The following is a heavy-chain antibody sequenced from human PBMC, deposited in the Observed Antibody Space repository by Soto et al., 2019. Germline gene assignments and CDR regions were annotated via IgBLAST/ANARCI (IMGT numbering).Heavy chain of an antibody. J-gene: IGHJ6*02. CDR3: ASFWSGYYTGPDYYGMDV. Sequence: ASVKVSCKASGGTFSSYAISWVLQAPGQGLEWMGGIIPIFGTANYAQKFQGRVTITADESTSTAYMELSSLRSEDTAVYYCASFWSGYYTGPDYYGMDVWGQGTTVTVSS. D-gene: IGHD3-3*01. CDR2: IIPIFGTA. V-gene: IGHV1-69*13. CDR1: GGTFSSYA.